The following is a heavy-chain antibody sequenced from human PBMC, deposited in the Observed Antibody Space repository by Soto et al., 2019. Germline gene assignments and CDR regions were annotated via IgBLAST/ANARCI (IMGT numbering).Heavy chain of an antibody. CDR3: ARGGKITMVRGVIINGWFDP. V-gene: IGHV1-69*01. CDR1: GGTFSSYA. Sequence: QVQLVQSGAEVKKPGSSVKVSCKASGGTFSSYAISWVRQAPEQGLEWMGGIIPIFGTANYAQKFQGRVTITADESTSTAYMELSSLRSEDTAVYYCARGGKITMVRGVIINGWFDPWGQGTLVTVSS. D-gene: IGHD3-10*01. CDR2: IIPIFGTA. J-gene: IGHJ5*02.